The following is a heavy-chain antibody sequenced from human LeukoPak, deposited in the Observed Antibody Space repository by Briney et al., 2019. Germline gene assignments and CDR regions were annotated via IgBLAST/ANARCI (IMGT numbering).Heavy chain of an antibody. CDR1: GFTFGKYW. D-gene: IGHD3-3*01. Sequence: GGSLRLSCVASGFTFGKYWMSCVRQVPGKGLEWVGNIKLDGSEKNYVDSVKGRFTISRDNTKNSLYLQMNSLRVEDTAVFYCARDQYDTWSRRGNFDSWGQGTLVIVSS. J-gene: IGHJ4*02. V-gene: IGHV3-7*03. CDR2: IKLDGSEK. CDR3: ARDQYDTWSRRGNFDS.